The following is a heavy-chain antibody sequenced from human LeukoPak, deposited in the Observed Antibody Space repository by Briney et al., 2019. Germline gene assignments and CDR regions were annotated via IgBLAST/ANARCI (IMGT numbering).Heavy chain of an antibody. V-gene: IGHV3-7*01. J-gene: IGHJ4*02. Sequence: GGSLRLSCAASGFTFSSYWMNWARQAPGKGLEWVASINHNGNVNYYVDSVKGRFTISRDNAKNSLSLQMNGLRVEDTAVHYCARAGSFWHYVYWGQGTLVTVSS. CDR2: INHNGNVN. CDR3: ARAGSFWHYVY. D-gene: IGHD1-7*01. CDR1: GFTFSSYW.